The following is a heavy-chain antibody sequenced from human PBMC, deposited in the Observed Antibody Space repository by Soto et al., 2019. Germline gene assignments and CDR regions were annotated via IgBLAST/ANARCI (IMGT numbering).Heavy chain of an antibody. Sequence: GESLKISCRGSGYSFTSYWIGWVRQMPGKGLEWMGIIYPGDSDTRYSPSFQGQVTISADKSISTAYPQWSSLKASDTAMYYCATGTTVTTYYYGMGVWGQGTTVTVSS. V-gene: IGHV5-51*01. J-gene: IGHJ6*02. D-gene: IGHD4-17*01. CDR1: GYSFTSYW. CDR3: ATGTTVTTYYYGMGV. CDR2: IYPGDSDT.